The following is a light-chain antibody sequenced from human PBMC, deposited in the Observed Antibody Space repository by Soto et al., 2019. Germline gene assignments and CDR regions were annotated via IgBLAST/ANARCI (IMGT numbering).Light chain of an antibody. CDR1: QSVSSN. CDR3: QQYNNWPF. CDR2: GAS. J-gene: IGKJ3*01. Sequence: EIVITHSPVTLSVSPVERATLSCRASQSVSSNLAWYQQKPGQAPRLLIYGASTRATGIPARFSGSGSGTEFTLTISSLQSEDFAVYYCQQYNNWPFFGPGTKVDI. V-gene: IGKV3-15*01.